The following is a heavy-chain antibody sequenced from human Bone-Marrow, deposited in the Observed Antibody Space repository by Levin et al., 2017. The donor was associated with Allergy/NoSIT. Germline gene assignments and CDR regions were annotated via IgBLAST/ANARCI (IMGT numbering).Heavy chain of an antibody. D-gene: IGHD2-21*01. CDR2: LPSFWRPT. J-gene: IGHJ4*02. CDR1: LFYYIIYA. V-gene: IGHV3-23*01. CDR3: AKLGVVVASLGDF. Sequence: LSFSSSLFYYIIYAFFLFLLSPVPFLSFFSSLPSFWRPTFYADSVRGRFTISRDNSKNTLYLQMNSVRAEDTAIYYWAKLGVVVASLGDFWGQGTLVTVSS.